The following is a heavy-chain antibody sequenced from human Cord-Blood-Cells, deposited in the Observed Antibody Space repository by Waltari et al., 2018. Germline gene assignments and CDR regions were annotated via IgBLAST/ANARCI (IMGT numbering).Heavy chain of an antibody. V-gene: IGHV4-34*01. CDR3: ARGLGYCSGGSCYYYYGMDV. J-gene: IGHJ6*02. CDR1: GGSFSGYY. D-gene: IGHD2-15*01. CDR2: INHSGST. Sequence: QVQLQQWGAGLLKPSETLSLTCAVYGGSFSGYYWSWIRQPPGKWLEWIGEINHSGSTNYNPSLKSRVTISVDTSKNQFSLKLSSVTAADTAVYYCARGLGYCSGGSCYYYYGMDVWGQGTTVTVSS.